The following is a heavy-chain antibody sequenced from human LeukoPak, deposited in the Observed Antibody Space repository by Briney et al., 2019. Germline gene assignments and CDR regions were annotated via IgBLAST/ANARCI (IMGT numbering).Heavy chain of an antibody. V-gene: IGHV4-61*01. CDR2: IYYSGST. Sequence: PSETLSLTCTVSGGSVSSGSYYWSWIRQLPGKGLEWIGYIYYSGSTNYNPSLKSRVTISVDTSKNQFSLKLSSVTAADTAVYYCARRYSSSWFDYWGQGTLVTVSS. J-gene: IGHJ4*02. D-gene: IGHD6-13*01. CDR1: GGSVSSGSYY. CDR3: ARRYSSSWFDY.